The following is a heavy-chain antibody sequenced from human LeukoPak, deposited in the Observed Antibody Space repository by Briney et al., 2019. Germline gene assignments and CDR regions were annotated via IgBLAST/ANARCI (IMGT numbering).Heavy chain of an antibody. CDR3: ARGTGEGYSYGRYYFDY. CDR1: GYTFTGYY. V-gene: IGHV1-2*02. J-gene: IGHJ4*02. Sequence: ASVKVSCTASGYTFTGYYMHWVQQAPAQGLEWMGWINPNSGGTNYAQKFQGRVTMTRDTSMSTAYMELSRLRSDDTAVYYCARGTGEGYSYGRYYFDYWGQGTLVTVSS. CDR2: INPNSGGT. D-gene: IGHD5-18*01.